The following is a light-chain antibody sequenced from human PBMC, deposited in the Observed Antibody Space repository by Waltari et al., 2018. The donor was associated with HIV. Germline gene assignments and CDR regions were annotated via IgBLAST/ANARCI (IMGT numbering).Light chain of an antibody. CDR2: YVS. CDR3: SSYTSSSTLFV. V-gene: IGLV2-14*01. CDR1: SSDIGGYNF. J-gene: IGLJ1*01. Sequence: QSALTQPASVSGSPGQSITISCTGASSDIGGYNFVSWYQQHPGKAPKLMIYYVSNRPTGVSNRFPGSKSGNTASLTISGLQAEDEADYYCSSYTSSSTLFVFGTGTKVTVL.